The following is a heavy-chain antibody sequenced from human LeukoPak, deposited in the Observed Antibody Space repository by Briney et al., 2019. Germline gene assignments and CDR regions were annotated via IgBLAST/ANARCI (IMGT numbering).Heavy chain of an antibody. V-gene: IGHV4-59*01. J-gene: IGHJ1*01. D-gene: IGHD6-19*01. CDR1: GGSISSYY. CDR3: ARGGSGWSEYFKQ. CDR2: IYYSGST. Sequence: PSETLSLTCTVSGGSISSYYWNWLRQPPGKGLEWIGYIYYSGSTNYNPSLKSRVTISIDTSKNQFSLKLNSVTAADTAVYYCARGGSGWSEYFKQWGQGTLVTVSS.